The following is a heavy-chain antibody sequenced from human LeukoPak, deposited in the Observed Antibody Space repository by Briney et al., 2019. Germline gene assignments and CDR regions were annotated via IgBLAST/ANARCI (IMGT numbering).Heavy chain of an antibody. J-gene: IGHJ4*02. V-gene: IGHV3-7*01. CDR1: GFTFRSYW. D-gene: IGHD6-13*01. Sequence: PGRSLRLSCAASGFTFRSYWMSWVRQAPGKGLEWVANINQDGSEKYYVVSVKGRFTISRDNAKNSLYLEMNSLRAEDTAVYYCARGGSSEIDYWGQGTLVTVSS. CDR2: INQDGSEK. CDR3: ARGGSSEIDY.